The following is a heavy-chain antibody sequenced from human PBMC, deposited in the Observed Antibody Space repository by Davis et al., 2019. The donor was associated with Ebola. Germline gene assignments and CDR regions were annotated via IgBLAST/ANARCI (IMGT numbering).Heavy chain of an antibody. J-gene: IGHJ5*02. CDR3: ARGFGVVIISWFDP. CDR2: IYYSGST. CDR1: GGSISSSSYY. Sequence: MPSETLSLTCTVSGGSISSSSYYWGWIRQPPGKGLEWIGSIYYSGSTYYNPSLKSRVTISVDTSKNQFSLKLSSVTAADTAVYYCARGFGVVIISWFDPWGQGTLVTVSS. D-gene: IGHD3-3*01. V-gene: IGHV4-39*01.